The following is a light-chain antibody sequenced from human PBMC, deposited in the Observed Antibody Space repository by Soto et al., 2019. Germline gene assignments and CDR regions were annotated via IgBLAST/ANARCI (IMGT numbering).Light chain of an antibody. CDR2: GAS. CDR1: QTIRSNY. Sequence: ETVLTQSPGTLSLSPGERATLSCRASQTIRSNYLAWYRQTPGQAPRLLIYGASNRATGIADRFSGSGSGTDFTLIISRLEPEDFALYYCQQDGSAPWTFGQGTKVEIK. V-gene: IGKV3-20*01. J-gene: IGKJ1*01. CDR3: QQDGSAPWT.